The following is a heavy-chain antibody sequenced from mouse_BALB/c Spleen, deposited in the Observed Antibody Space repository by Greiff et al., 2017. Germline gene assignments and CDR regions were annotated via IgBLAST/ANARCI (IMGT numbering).Heavy chain of an antibody. CDR2: ISDGGSYT. D-gene: IGHD2-4*01. V-gene: IGHV5-4*02. CDR3: ARDLVATMITAWFAY. J-gene: IGHJ3*01. Sequence: EVMLVESGGGLVKPGGSLKLSCAASGFTFSDYYMYWVRQTPEKRLEWVATISDGGSYTYYPDSVKGRFTISRDNAKNNLYLQMSSLKSEDTAMYYCARDLVATMITAWFAYWGQGTLVTVSA. CDR1: GFTFSDYY.